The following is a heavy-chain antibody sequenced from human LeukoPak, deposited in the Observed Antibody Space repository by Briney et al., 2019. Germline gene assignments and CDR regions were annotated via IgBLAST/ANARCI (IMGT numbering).Heavy chain of an antibody. D-gene: IGHD3-22*01. Sequence: GGSLRLSRAASGFIVSSNYMSWVRQAPGKGLEWVSVIYSGDITYYADSVKGRFTISRDSPKNTLYLQMNSLRAEDTAVYYCAREPDSSGYYFDYWGQGTLVTVSS. CDR3: AREPDSSGYYFDY. J-gene: IGHJ4*02. CDR2: IYSGDIT. V-gene: IGHV3-53*01. CDR1: GFIVSSNY.